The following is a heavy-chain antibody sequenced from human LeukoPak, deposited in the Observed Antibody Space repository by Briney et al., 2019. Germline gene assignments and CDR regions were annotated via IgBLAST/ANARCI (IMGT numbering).Heavy chain of an antibody. D-gene: IGHD5-12*01. Sequence: PGRSLTLSCAASGFTFTSYGMHWVRQAPGKGLEWVAVISYDGRNKYYADSVKGRFTMSRDNSKNTLYLQLNSLGAEDTAVYFCAKDYGRYSGYDFFPDYWGQGILVTVSS. CDR1: GFTFTSYG. V-gene: IGHV3-30*18. J-gene: IGHJ4*02. CDR2: ISYDGRNK. CDR3: AKDYGRYSGYDFFPDY.